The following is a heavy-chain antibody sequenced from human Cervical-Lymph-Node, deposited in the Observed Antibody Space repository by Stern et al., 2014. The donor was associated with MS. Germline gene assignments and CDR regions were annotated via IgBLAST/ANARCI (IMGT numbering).Heavy chain of an antibody. CDR3: ARAPYKNAWPNWFDP. J-gene: IGHJ5*02. CDR1: GFIFSDYY. CDR2: ISSSGTYT. V-gene: IGHV3-11*06. Sequence: VQLVESGGGLVKPGGSLRLSCAASGFIFSDYYMVWIRQAPGKGLEWVSYISSSGTYTKNADSVKGRFIISRDDAKNSLYLQMDSLRVEDTAIYYCARAPYKNAWPNWFDPWGQGTLVTVSS. D-gene: IGHD1-14*01.